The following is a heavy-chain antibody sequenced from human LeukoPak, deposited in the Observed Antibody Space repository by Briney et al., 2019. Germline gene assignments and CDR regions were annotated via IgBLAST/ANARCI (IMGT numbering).Heavy chain of an antibody. D-gene: IGHD3-10*01. CDR2: FYHSGST. CDR3: ARDHGSGSYLDY. J-gene: IGHJ4*02. V-gene: IGHV4-38-2*02. CDR1: GYSISSGYY. Sequence: PSETLSLTCAVSGYSISSGYYWGWIRQPPGKGLEWIGSFYHSGSTYYNPSLKSRVTISVGTPKNHFSLRLSSVTAADTAVYYCARDHGSGSYLDYWGQGTLVTVSS.